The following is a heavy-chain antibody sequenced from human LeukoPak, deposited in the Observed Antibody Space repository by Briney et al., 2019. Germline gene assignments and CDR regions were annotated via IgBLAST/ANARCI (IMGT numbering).Heavy chain of an antibody. D-gene: IGHD6-6*01. V-gene: IGHV1-2*06. J-gene: IGHJ4*02. CDR2: INPNSGGT. Sequence: GASVKVSCKASGYTFTSYGISWVRQAPGQGLEWMGRINPNSGGTNYAQKFQGRVTMTRDTSISTAYMELSRLRSDDTAVYYCAREPRIAARPLDYWGQGTLVTVSS. CDR3: AREPRIAARPLDY. CDR1: GYTFTSYG.